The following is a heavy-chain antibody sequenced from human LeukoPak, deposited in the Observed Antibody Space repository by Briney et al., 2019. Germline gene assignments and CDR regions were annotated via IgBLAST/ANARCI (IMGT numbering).Heavy chain of an antibody. D-gene: IGHD1-26*01. CDR2: IYYSGST. Sequence: PSESLSLTYTVSGGSISSYYWSWIRQPPGKGLKWIGYIYYSGSTNYNPSLKSRVTISVDTSKNQFSLKLSSVTAADPDVYYCAGIVGAVDAFDIWGQGTMVTVSS. V-gene: IGHV4-59*08. CDR3: AGIVGAVDAFDI. CDR1: GGSISSYY. J-gene: IGHJ3*02.